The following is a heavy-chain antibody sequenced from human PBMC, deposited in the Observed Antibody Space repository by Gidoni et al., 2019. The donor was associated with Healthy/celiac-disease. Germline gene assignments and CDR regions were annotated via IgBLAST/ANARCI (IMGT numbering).Heavy chain of an antibody. Sequence: EVQLVESGGGLVKPGGSLRLSCAASGFTFSSYSMNWVRQAPGKGLEWVSAISSSSSYIYYADSVKGRFTISRDNAKNSLYLQMNSLRAEDTAVYYCARDPQLFTDYYYYGMDVWGQGTTVTVSS. D-gene: IGHD6-13*01. V-gene: IGHV3-21*01. J-gene: IGHJ6*02. CDR3: ARDPQLFTDYYYYGMDV. CDR2: ISSSSSYI. CDR1: GFTFSSYS.